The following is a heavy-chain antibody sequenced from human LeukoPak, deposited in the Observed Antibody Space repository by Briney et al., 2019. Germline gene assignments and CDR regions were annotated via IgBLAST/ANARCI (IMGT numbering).Heavy chain of an antibody. CDR2: FVPEDGET. Sequence: ASVRVSCKVSGYTLTELSMHWVRQAPGKGLEWMGGFVPEDGETIYAQKFQGRVTMTEDTSTDTAYMELSSLRSEDTAVYYCATARTGYSSSWYSLFDYWGQGTLVTVSS. J-gene: IGHJ4*02. D-gene: IGHD6-13*01. CDR1: GYTLTELS. V-gene: IGHV1-24*01. CDR3: ATARTGYSSSWYSLFDY.